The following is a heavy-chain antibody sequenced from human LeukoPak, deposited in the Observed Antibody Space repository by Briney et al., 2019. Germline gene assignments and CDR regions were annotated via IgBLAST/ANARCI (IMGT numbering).Heavy chain of an antibody. D-gene: IGHD3-16*01. CDR3: ARLLGPSYYYGMDV. CDR1: GGTFSSYA. Sequence: SVKVSCKASGGTFSSYAISWVRQAPGQGLEWRGRIIPILGIANYAQKFQGRVTITADKSTSTAYMELSSLRSEDTAVYYCARLLGPSYYYGMDVWGQGTTVTVSS. CDR2: IIPILGIA. V-gene: IGHV1-69*04. J-gene: IGHJ6*02.